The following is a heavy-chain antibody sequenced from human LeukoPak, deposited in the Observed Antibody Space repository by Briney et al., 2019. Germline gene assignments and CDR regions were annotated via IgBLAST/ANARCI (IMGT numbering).Heavy chain of an antibody. CDR3: ARDERYDSSGYPFDY. CDR2: INPNSGGT. J-gene: IGHJ4*02. V-gene: IGHV1-2*02. Sequence: ASVKVSCKASGGTFSSYAISWVRQAPGQGLGWMGWINPNSGGTNYAQKFQGRVTMTRDTSISTAYMELSRLRSDDTAVYYCARDERYDSSGYPFDYWGQGTLVTVSS. CDR1: GGTFSSYA. D-gene: IGHD3-22*01.